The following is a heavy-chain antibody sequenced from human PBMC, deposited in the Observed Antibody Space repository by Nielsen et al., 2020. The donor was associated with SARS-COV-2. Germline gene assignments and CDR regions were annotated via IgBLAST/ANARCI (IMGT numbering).Heavy chain of an antibody. Sequence: SETLSLTCAVYGGSFSGYYWSWIRQPPGKGLEWIGEINHSGSTNYNPSLKSRVTMSVDTSKNQFSLKLSSVTAADTAVYYCARLGPELLYFDYWGQGTLVTVSS. D-gene: IGHD1-26*01. CDR1: GGSFSGYY. CDR2: INHSGST. J-gene: IGHJ4*02. V-gene: IGHV4-34*01. CDR3: ARLGPELLYFDY.